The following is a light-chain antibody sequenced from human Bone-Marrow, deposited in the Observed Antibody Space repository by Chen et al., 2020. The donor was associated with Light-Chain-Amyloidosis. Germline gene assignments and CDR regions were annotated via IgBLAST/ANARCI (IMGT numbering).Light chain of an antibody. Sequence: QSALTQPASVSGSPGQSITISCTGTRSDVGGYNYVSWYQQHPGKAPKLIISDVTDRPSGVSNRCSGSKSGNTASLTISGLQAEDEADYFCSSYTARSTLVFGTATKVTGL. J-gene: IGLJ1*01. CDR2: DVT. CDR3: SSYTARSTLV. V-gene: IGLV2-14*03. CDR1: RSDVGGYNY.